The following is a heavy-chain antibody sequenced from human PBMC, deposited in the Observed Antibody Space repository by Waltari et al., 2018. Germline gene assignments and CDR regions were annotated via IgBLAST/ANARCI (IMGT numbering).Heavy chain of an antibody. V-gene: IGHV3-21*01. Sequence: EVQLLESGGGLVQPGGSLRLSCAASGFTFSSYAMSWVRQAPGKGLEWVSSISSSSSYIYYADSVKGRFTISRDNAKNSLYLQMNSLRAEDTAVYYCASGRGWYFDYWGQGTLVTVSS. CDR3: ASGRGWYFDY. CDR1: GFTFSSYA. J-gene: IGHJ4*02. D-gene: IGHD1-1*01. CDR2: ISSSSSYI.